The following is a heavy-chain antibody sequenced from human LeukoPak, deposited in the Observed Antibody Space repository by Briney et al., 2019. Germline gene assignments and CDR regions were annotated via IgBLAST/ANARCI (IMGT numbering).Heavy chain of an antibody. D-gene: IGHD4-17*01. CDR3: AKLSTVTTQKTANFDY. V-gene: IGHV3-30*18. Sequence: GGSLRLSCAASGFTFSSYGMHWVRQAPGKGLEWVAVISYDGSNKYYADSVKGRFTISRDNSKNTLYLQMNSLRAEDTAVYYCAKLSTVTTQKTANFDYWGQGTLVTVSS. CDR1: GFTFSSYG. J-gene: IGHJ4*02. CDR2: ISYDGSNK.